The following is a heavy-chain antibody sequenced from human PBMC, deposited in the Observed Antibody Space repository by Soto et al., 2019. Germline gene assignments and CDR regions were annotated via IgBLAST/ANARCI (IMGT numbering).Heavy chain of an antibody. Sequence: QVQRVESGGGGVQPGRSLRLSCAAPGFTFSSYGMHWVRQAPGKGLEWVAVISYDGSNKYYADSVKGRFTISRDNSKNTLYLQMNSLSAEDTAVYYCAGGPGSVVAPWGQGTLVTVSS. CDR1: GFTFSSYG. D-gene: IGHD3-10*01. CDR3: AGGPGSVVAP. J-gene: IGHJ5*02. V-gene: IGHV3-30*03. CDR2: ISYDGSNK.